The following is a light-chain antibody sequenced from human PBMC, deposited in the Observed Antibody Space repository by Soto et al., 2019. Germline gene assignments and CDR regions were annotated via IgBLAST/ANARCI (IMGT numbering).Light chain of an antibody. J-gene: IGKJ1*01. CDR2: AAS. V-gene: IGKV1-6*01. CDR1: QGIRNY. CDR3: LQDYSYPQT. Sequence: AIQMTQSPSSLSASVGDRVTITCRASQGIRNYLGWYQQKPGKAPKLLIYAASSLHSGVPSRFSGSGSGTDFTLTISSLQPEDIATYYCLQDYSYPQTFGQGTKVAIK.